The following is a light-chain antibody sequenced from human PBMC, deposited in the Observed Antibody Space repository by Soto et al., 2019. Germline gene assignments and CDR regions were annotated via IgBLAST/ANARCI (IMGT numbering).Light chain of an antibody. J-gene: IGKJ5*01. Sequence: EIVLTQSPGTLSLSPGERATLSCRASQTVSSSFLAWYQQKPGQAPRLLIYGASSRDTGIPDRLSGSGSGTDFNLTISRLEPDDVAVYYCQQYGSSPPTFGQGTRLEIK. CDR2: GAS. V-gene: IGKV3-20*01. CDR3: QQYGSSPPT. CDR1: QTVSSSF.